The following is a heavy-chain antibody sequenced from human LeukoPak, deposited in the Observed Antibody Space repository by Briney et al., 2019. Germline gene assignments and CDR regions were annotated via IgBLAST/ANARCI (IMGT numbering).Heavy chain of an antibody. J-gene: IGHJ4*02. CDR2: ISSSSSYI. V-gene: IGHV3-21*01. CDR3: ARDYSGYDYGVDY. CDR1: GFTFSSYS. Sequence: GGPLRLSCAASGFTFSSYSMNWVRQAPGKGLEWVSSISSSSSYIYYADSVKGRFTISRDNAKNSLYLQMNSLRAEDTAVYYCARDYSGYDYGVDYWGQGTLVTVSS. D-gene: IGHD5-12*01.